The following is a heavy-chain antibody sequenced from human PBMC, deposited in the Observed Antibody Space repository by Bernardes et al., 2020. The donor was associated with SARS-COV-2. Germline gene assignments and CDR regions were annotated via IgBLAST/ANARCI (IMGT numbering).Heavy chain of an antibody. V-gene: IGHV4-39*01. J-gene: IGHJ6*02. CDR2: FYATGTT. CDR1: GGSISSSTYY. Sequence: SETLSLTCTVSGGSISSSTYYWGWIRQPPGKGLEWIGSFYATGTTYYNPSLQSLVTKSLDKSKNQFSLRLSSVTAADTAVYYCVGSSCGVDWYICGLRSWDYAMYVWGQGTTVTVSS. CDR3: VGSSCGVDWYICGLRSWDYAMYV. D-gene: IGHD2-21*02.